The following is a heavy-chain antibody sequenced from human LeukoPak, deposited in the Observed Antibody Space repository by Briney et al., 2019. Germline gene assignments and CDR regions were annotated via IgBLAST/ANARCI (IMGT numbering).Heavy chain of an antibody. V-gene: IGHV5-51*01. Sequence: SYTPSGGTFINYAISWVRRMPGKGPEWVGVIYPGDSDTRYIPSFQGQVTISADKSISTAYLQWSSLKASHTAMYYCARRYSGSSYYSDYWGQGTLVTVSS. CDR3: ARRYSGSSYYSDY. D-gene: IGHD1-26*01. J-gene: IGHJ4*02. CDR1: GGTFINYA. CDR2: IYPGDSDT.